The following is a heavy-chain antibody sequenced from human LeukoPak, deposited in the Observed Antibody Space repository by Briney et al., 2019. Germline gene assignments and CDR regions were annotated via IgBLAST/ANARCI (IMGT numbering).Heavy chain of an antibody. Sequence: GGSLRLSCAASGFTFSNYWMTWVRQTPGKGLEWVANIKQDGSEKYYADSVKGRFTISRDNAKNSLNLQMSSLRVEDTAVYYCVSDSRSSPVDYWGQGTLVTVSP. V-gene: IGHV3-7*01. CDR1: GFTFSNYW. CDR3: VSDSRSSPVDY. D-gene: IGHD2-15*01. J-gene: IGHJ4*02. CDR2: IKQDGSEK.